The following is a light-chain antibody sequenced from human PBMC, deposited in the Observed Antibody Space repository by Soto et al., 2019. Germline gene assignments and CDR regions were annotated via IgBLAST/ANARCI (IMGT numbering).Light chain of an antibody. V-gene: IGKV1-5*03. CDR2: KAS. CDR1: QSISSW. Sequence: DIQMTQSPSTLSASVGDRVTITCRASQSISSWLAWYQQKPGKAPKLLIYKASSLESGVPSRFSGSGSGTECTLTISSLQPDDFAPYYCQQYNSYSLTFGGGTKVEIK. J-gene: IGKJ4*01. CDR3: QQYNSYSLT.